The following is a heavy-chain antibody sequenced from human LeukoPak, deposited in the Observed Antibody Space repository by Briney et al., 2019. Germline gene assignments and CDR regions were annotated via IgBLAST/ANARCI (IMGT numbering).Heavy chain of an antibody. CDR2: IHYSGST. CDR3: ARVRDDILTGYLDY. J-gene: IGHJ4*02. V-gene: IGHV4-59*01. D-gene: IGHD3-9*01. Sequence: SETLSLTCAVYGGSFSGYYWSWIRQPPGKGLEWIGYIHYSGSTNYNPSLKSRVTISVDTSKNQFSLKLSSVTAADTAVYYCARVRDDILTGYLDYWGQGTLVTVSS. CDR1: GGSFSGYY.